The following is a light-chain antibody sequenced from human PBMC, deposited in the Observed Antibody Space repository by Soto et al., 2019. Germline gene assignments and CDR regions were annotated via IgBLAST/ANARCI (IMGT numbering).Light chain of an antibody. V-gene: IGKV3-11*01. Sequence: EIVLTQSPATLSLSPGERATLSGRASQSVRNCLAWYQQKTGQAPRLLIYDAPYRAPGIPARFSGSGSGTDFKLTIGSLEPKDFAVYDCQQCSNCPPITFGQGIRLDIK. CDR3: QQCSNCPPIT. J-gene: IGKJ5*01. CDR1: QSVRNC. CDR2: DAP.